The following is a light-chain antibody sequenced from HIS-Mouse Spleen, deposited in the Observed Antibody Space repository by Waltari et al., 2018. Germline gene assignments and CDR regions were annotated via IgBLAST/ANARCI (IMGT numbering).Light chain of an antibody. V-gene: IGLV6-57*02. J-gene: IGLJ3*02. Sequence: NFMLTQPHSVSESPGKTVTISCTGSSGSIPSNYVQWYQQPPGSAPTTVIYEDNQRPSGVPDRFSGSIDSSSNSASLTISGLKTEDEADYYCQSYDSSNQRVFGGGTKLTVL. CDR3: QSYDSSNQRV. CDR1: SGSIPSNY. CDR2: EDN.